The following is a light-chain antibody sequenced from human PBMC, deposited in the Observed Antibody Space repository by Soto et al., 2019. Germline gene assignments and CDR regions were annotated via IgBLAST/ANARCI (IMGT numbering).Light chain of an antibody. J-gene: IGKJ4*01. CDR3: QQYGSSRLT. CDR2: GAS. V-gene: IGKV3-20*01. Sequence: EIVLAQSPDTLSLSPGERASLSCRASQSVSSNSLAWYQQKAGQAPRLLVYGASSRATGIPDRFSGSGSETDFTLTISRLEPDDFAVYFCQQYGSSRLTFGGGTKVEIK. CDR1: QSVSSNS.